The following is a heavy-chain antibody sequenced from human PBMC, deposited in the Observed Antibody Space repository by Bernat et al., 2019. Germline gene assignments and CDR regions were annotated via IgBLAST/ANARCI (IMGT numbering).Heavy chain of an antibody. J-gene: IGHJ4*02. CDR2: ISTSSSHT. CDR3: ASHMLGFTTGFDY. V-gene: IGHV3-11*05. CDR1: GFTFGDYF. Sequence: QVQVVESGGDLVKPGGSLRLSCAASGFTFGDYFMSWVRQAPGKGLEWISYISTSSSHTNYADSVKGRFTISRDNAKSSLYLQMSNLRAEDTAVYYCASHMLGFTTGFDYWGQGTLVTVFS. D-gene: IGHD1-26*01.